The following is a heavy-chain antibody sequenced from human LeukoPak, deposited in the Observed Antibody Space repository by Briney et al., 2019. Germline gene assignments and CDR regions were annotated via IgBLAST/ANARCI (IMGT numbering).Heavy chain of an antibody. D-gene: IGHD3-10*01. CDR1: GLSLSTSGVA. CDR2: ICWDDNK. Sequence: ESGPTLVKPTQTLTLTCTFSGLSLSTSGVAVGWIRQPPGKALEWLALICWDDNKHYNPSLKSRLAITKDTSKNQVVLTMTNLDPVNTATYYCAHIDSDVALVRGVPDYWGQGTLVTVSS. J-gene: IGHJ4*02. V-gene: IGHV2-5*02. CDR3: AHIDSDVALVRGVPDY.